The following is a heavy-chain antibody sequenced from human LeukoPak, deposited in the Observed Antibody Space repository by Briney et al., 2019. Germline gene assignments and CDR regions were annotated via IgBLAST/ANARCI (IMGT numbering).Heavy chain of an antibody. Sequence: SVKVSCKASGGTFSSYAISWVRQAPGQGLEWMGGIIPIFGTANYAQKFQGRVTITTDDSTSTAYMELRSLRSEATAVYYCARGSDFWSCFHWFDPWGQGTLVTVSS. CDR2: IIPIFGTA. D-gene: IGHD3-3*01. V-gene: IGHV1-69*05. CDR1: GGTFSSYA. CDR3: ARGSDFWSCFHWFDP. J-gene: IGHJ5*02.